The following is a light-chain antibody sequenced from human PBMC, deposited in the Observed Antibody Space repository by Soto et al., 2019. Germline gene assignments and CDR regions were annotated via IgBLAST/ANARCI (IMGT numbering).Light chain of an antibody. CDR1: QTISNY. J-gene: IGKJ4*01. CDR2: AAS. CDR3: KKIYNMPLT. Sequence: DIQMTQSPSSLSAYVGARITITCRANQTISNYLNWYKQKPGKAPNLLIYAASSLQSGVPSRFSGSGSGTDFTLTIRSLQPEDFATYYCKKIYNMPLTFGGGTKVDIK. V-gene: IGKV1-39*01.